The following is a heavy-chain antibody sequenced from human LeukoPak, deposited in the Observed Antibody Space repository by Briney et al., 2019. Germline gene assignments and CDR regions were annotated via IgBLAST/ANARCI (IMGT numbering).Heavy chain of an antibody. D-gene: IGHD2/OR15-2a*01. CDR2: IYSGGAI. V-gene: IGHV3-53*01. J-gene: IGHJ4*02. CDR3: VKDLDFRADC. CDR1: GFAVGSNY. Sequence: GGSLRLSCVASGFAVGSNYMSWVRQAPGKGLEWVSLIYSGGAIRYADSVQGRFTISRDNAKNTLYLQMNSLRAEDTALYYCVKDLDFRADCWGQGTLVTVSS.